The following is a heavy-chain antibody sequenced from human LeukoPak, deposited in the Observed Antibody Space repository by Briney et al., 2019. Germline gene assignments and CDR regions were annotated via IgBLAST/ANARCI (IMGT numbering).Heavy chain of an antibody. Sequence: GGSLRLSCAASGFTFSSYSMNWVRQAPGKGLEWVAVISYDGSNKYYADSVKGRFTISRDNSKNTLYLQMNSLRAEDTAVYYCAKEPTSYYYYGMDVWGKGTTVTVSS. CDR3: AKEPTSYYYYGMDV. J-gene: IGHJ6*04. CDR2: ISYDGSNK. CDR1: GFTFSSYS. V-gene: IGHV3-30*18.